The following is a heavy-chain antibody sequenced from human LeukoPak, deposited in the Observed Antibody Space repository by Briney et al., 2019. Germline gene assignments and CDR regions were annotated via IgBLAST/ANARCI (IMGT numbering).Heavy chain of an antibody. D-gene: IGHD2-21*02. CDR3: ANLGGGWPFVVVTA. Sequence: SETLSLTCTVSGGSISSYYWSWIRQPPGKGLEWIGYIYYSGSTNYNPSLKSRVTISVDTSKNQFSLKLSSVTAADTALYYCANLGGGWPFVVVTAWGQGTRVTVSS. CDR1: GGSISSYY. CDR2: IYYSGST. V-gene: IGHV4-59*12. J-gene: IGHJ4*02.